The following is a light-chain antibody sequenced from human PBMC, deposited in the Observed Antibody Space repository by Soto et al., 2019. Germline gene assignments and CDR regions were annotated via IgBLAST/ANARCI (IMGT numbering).Light chain of an antibody. Sequence: EIVLTQSPGTLSLSPVETATLYCSSSQSVSSSYLAWYQQKPGQAPRLLIYGASSRATGTPDRFSGSGSGTDFTLTISRLEPEDFAVYYCQQYGSSPRTFGQGTKVDIK. CDR2: GAS. CDR1: QSVSSSY. J-gene: IGKJ1*01. V-gene: IGKV3-20*01. CDR3: QQYGSSPRT.